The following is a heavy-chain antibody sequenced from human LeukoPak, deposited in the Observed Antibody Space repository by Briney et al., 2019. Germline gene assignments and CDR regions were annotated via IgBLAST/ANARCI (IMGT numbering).Heavy chain of an antibody. J-gene: IGHJ6*02. CDR2: ISYDGSNK. CDR3: AKGDTAMVNYYYYGMDV. CDR1: GFTFSRFW. Sequence: GGSLRLSCAASGFTFSRFWMSWVRQAPGKGLEWVAVISYDGSNKYCADSVKGRFTISRDNSKNTLYLQMNSLRAEDTAVYYCAKGDTAMVNYYYYGMDVWGQGTTVTVSS. V-gene: IGHV3-30*18. D-gene: IGHD5-18*01.